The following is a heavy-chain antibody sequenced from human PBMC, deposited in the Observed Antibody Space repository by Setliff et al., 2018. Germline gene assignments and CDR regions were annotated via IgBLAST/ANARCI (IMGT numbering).Heavy chain of an antibody. Sequence: ASVKVSCKTSDYILNNYGLTWVRQAPGQGLDWMGWISPYNGHTNYAQKFQDRVTMTTETSTKTAYMELRTLRSDDTAVYFCARSSFSLCNGVNCPTAFDFWGQGTLVTVSS. CDR2: ISPYNGHT. CDR3: ARSSFSLCNGVNCPTAFDF. D-gene: IGHD2-15*01. CDR1: DYILNNYG. V-gene: IGHV1-18*01. J-gene: IGHJ3*01.